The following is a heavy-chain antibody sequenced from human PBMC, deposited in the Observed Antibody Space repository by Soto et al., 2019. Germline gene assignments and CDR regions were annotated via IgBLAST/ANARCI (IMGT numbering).Heavy chain of an antibody. CDR3: VREGGPSGSYFGGY. V-gene: IGHV3-33*01. CDR1: GFTFSSYG. D-gene: IGHD1-26*01. CDR2: IWYDGSNK. Sequence: QVQLVESGGGVVQPGRSLRLSCAASGFTFSSYGMHWVRQAPGKGLEWVAVIWYDGSNKYYADSVKGRFTISRDNSKNTLYLQMNSLRAEDTAVYYCVREGGPSGSYFGGYWGLGTLVTVSS. J-gene: IGHJ4*02.